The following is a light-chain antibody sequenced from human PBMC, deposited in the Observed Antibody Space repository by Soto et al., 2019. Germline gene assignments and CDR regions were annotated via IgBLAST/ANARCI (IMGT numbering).Light chain of an antibody. CDR1: SSNIGAPYD. Sequence: QSVLTQPPSVSGAPGQRITISCTGSSSNIGAPYDVQWYQQLPGTAPRLIMYGKSNRPSGVPDRFSVSKSGTSASLAITGLQAEDEADYYCQSFDRSLSGYVFGTGTKVTVL. J-gene: IGLJ1*01. CDR2: GKS. CDR3: QSFDRSLSGYV. V-gene: IGLV1-40*01.